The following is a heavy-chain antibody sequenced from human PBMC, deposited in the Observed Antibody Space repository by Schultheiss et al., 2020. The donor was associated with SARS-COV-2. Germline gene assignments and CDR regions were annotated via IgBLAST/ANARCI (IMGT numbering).Heavy chain of an antibody. CDR3: AREPMGGYFDY. J-gene: IGHJ4*02. Sequence: SETLSLTCAVYGGSFSGYYWSWIRQPPGKGLEWIGEINHSGSTNYNPSLKSRVTISVDTSKNQFSLKLSSVTAADTAVYYCAREPMGGYFDYWGQGTLVTVSS. CDR2: INHSGST. CDR1: GGSFSGYY. V-gene: IGHV4-34*01. D-gene: IGHD3-16*01.